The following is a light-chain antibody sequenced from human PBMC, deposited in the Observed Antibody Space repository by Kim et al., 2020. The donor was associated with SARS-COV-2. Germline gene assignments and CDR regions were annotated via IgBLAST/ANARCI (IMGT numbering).Light chain of an antibody. CDR3: QRYKGWAALT. CDR1: HSVLSV. J-gene: IGKJ4*01. Sequence: SPGDGATLSWAARHSVLSVFAWYQQPRGQARRLLIYGATTGASITPGWFGGGGSGADFPLTVSGVHSEYVAVYCCQRYKGWAALTFGGGTKVDIK. V-gene: IGKV3-15*01. CDR2: GAT.